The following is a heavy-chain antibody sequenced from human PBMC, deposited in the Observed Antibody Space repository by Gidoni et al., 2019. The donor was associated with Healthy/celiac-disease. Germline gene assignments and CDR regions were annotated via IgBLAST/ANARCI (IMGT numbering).Heavy chain of an antibody. J-gene: IGHJ4*02. CDR1: GWSFSGYY. V-gene: IGHV4-34*01. D-gene: IGHD4-17*01. CDR2: INHSGST. Sequence: QVQLQQWGAGLLKPSETLSLLCAAHGWSFSGYYWSGIRQPPGKGLELIGAINHSGSTNYNPSLKSRVTISVDTSKNQFSLKLSSVTAADTAVYYCARATTTVTHRAIDYWGQGTLVTVSS. CDR3: ARATTTVTHRAIDY.